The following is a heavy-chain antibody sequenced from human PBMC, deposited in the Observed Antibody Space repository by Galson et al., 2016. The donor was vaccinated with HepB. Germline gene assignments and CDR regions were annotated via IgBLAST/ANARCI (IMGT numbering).Heavy chain of an antibody. J-gene: IGHJ4*02. CDR2: IWYDGSKT. Sequence: SLRLSCAASGFTFDSYGMHWVRQSPGKGLEWVAIIWYDGSKTYYADSVKGRFIISRDSSKNAVYLQLNSLRVEDTAVYYCGRDQAANQIIDYWGRGTLVTVSS. CDR1: GFTFDSYG. V-gene: IGHV3-33*01. CDR3: GRDQAANQIIDY. D-gene: IGHD1-14*01.